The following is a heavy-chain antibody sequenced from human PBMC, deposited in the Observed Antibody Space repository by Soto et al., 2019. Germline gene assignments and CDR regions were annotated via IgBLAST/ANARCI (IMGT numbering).Heavy chain of an antibody. CDR3: ARGCDYAGGDWFDP. V-gene: IGHV3-33*01. Sequence: QVQLVESGGGVVQPGRSLRLSCAASGFTFSSYGMHWVRQAPGKGLEWVAVIWYDGSNKYYADSVKGRFTISRDNSKNTLYLQMNSLRAEDTAVYYCARGCDYAGGDWFDPWGQGTLVTVSS. J-gene: IGHJ5*02. CDR1: GFTFSSYG. D-gene: IGHD4-17*01. CDR2: IWYDGSNK.